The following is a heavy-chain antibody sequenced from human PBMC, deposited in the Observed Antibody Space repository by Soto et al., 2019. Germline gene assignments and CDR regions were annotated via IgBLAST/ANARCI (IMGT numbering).Heavy chain of an antibody. CDR1: GGSFSGYY. J-gene: IGHJ4*02. V-gene: IGHV4-34*01. D-gene: IGHD1-7*01. CDR2: INHSGST. Sequence: QVQLQQWGAGLLKPSETLSLTCAVYGGSFSGYYWSWIRQPPGKGLEWIGEINHSGSTNYNPHLKSRVTISVDTSKNLFSLKLSSVTAADTAVYYCARGSGTTFVPPYYFDYWGQGTLVTVSS. CDR3: ARGSGTTFVPPYYFDY.